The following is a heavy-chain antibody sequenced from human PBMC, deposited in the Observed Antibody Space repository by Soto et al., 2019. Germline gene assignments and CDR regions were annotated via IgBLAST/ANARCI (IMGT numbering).Heavy chain of an antibody. D-gene: IGHD5-18*01. J-gene: IGHJ6*02. CDR3: ARDKREIQLWSLGFYYYYGMDV. V-gene: IGHV3-33*01. CDR2: IWYDGSNK. Sequence: GGSLRLSCAASGFTFSSYGMHWVRQAPGKGLEWVAVIWYDGSNKYYADSVKGRFTISRDNSKNTLYLQMNSLRAEDTAVYYCARDKREIQLWSLGFYYYYGMDVWGQGTTVTVSS. CDR1: GFTFSSYG.